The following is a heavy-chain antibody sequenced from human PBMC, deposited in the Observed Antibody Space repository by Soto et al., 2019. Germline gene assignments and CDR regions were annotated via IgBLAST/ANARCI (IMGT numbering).Heavy chain of an antibody. Sequence: QVQLVESGGGVVQPGRSLRLSCAASGFTFSSYAMHWVRQAPGKGLEWVAVISYDGSNKYYADSVKGRFTISRDNSKNTLYLQMHSLRAEDTDVYYCASDAYGSGSYVGYFDYWGQGTLVTVSS. CDR3: ASDAYGSGSYVGYFDY. J-gene: IGHJ4*02. V-gene: IGHV3-30-3*01. CDR1: GFTFSSYA. D-gene: IGHD3-10*01. CDR2: ISYDGSNK.